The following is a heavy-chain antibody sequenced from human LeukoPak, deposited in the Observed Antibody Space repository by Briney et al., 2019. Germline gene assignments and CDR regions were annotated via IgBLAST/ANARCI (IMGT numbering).Heavy chain of an antibody. Sequence: SGTLSLTCAVSGGSISISKWWSWVRQPPGKGLEWVGEIYHSGSTNYNPSLKSRVTISVDTSKNQFSLKLSSVTAADTAVYYCARGARAGYNLEPFDYWGQGTLVTVSS. CDR3: ARGARAGYNLEPFDY. V-gene: IGHV4-4*02. CDR2: IYHSGST. CDR1: GGSISISKW. J-gene: IGHJ4*02. D-gene: IGHD5-24*01.